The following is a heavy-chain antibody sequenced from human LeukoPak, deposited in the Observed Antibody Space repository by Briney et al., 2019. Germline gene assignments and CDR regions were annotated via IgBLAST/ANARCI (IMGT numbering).Heavy chain of an antibody. D-gene: IGHD6-13*01. J-gene: IGHJ4*02. Sequence: GGSLRLSCAASGFTFSNYWMSWVRQAPGKGLEWVANIKQDGSQKYYVDSVKGRFTISRDNAKNSLYLQMNSLRAEDTAVYYCARIGYSSSAFDYWGQGTLVTVSS. CDR1: GFTFSNYW. CDR2: IKQDGSQK. V-gene: IGHV3-7*01. CDR3: ARIGYSSSAFDY.